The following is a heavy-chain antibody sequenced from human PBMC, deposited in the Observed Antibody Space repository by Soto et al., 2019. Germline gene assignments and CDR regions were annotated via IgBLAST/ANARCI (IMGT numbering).Heavy chain of an antibody. J-gene: IGHJ4*02. Sequence: QVQLQESGPGLVKPSETLSLTCTVSGGSISSYYWSWIRQPPGKGLEWIGYIYYSGSTNYNPSLKIRVTISVDTSKNQFSLKLSSVTAADTAVYYCARGGYSGYDLPLYYFDYWGQGTLFTVSS. CDR1: GGSISSYY. V-gene: IGHV4-59*01. CDR3: ARGGYSGYDLPLYYFDY. D-gene: IGHD5-12*01. CDR2: IYYSGST.